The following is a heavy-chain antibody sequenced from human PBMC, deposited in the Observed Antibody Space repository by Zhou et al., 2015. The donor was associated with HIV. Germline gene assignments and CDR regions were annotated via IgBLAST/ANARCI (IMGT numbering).Heavy chain of an antibody. J-gene: IGHJ3*02. CDR3: ARDGHSYRSAIDAFDI. CDR2: IIPIFGTA. D-gene: IGHD5-18*01. Sequence: LVQSGTEVRKPGSSVRVSCKGSGDTFSSYAISWVRQAPGQGLEWMGGIIPIFGTANYAQKFQGRVTITADESTSTAYMELSSLRSEDTAVYYCARDGHSYRSAIDAFDIWGQGTMVTVSS. V-gene: IGHV1-69*01. CDR1: GDTFSSYA.